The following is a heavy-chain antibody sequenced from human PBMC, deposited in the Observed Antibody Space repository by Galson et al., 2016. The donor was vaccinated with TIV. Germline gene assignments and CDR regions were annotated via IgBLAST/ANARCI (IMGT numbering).Heavy chain of an antibody. J-gene: IGHJ4*02. V-gene: IGHV3-7*01. Sequence: SLRLSCAASGFTFSRHWMSWVRQAPGKGLEWVANIKQDGDYKYYVDSVKGRFTISRDNAKNSLYLQMNSLRAEDTAVYYCARGNDPGATYSLDYWGQGTLVT. CDR2: IKQDGDYK. CDR1: GFTFSRHW. CDR3: ARGNDPGATYSLDY. D-gene: IGHD1-1*01.